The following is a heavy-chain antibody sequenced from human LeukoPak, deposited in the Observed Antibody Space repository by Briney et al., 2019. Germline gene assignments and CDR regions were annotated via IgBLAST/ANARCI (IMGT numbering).Heavy chain of an antibody. CDR1: GASLSSYY. CDR2: MDYDGST. V-gene: IGHV4-59*05. D-gene: IGHD1-26*01. J-gene: IGHJ4*02. Sequence: PSETLSLTCTVSGASLSSYYWSWIRQPPGKGLEWIGSMDYDGSTYYNPSLKSRVTISVDTSKNQFSLKLSSVTAADTAVYYCARIYNEWEPPDYWGQGILVTVSS. CDR3: ARIYNEWEPPDY.